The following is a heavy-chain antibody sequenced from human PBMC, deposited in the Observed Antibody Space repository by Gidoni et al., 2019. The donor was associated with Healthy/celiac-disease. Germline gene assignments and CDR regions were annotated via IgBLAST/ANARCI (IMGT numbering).Heavy chain of an antibody. CDR1: GATFSSYT. CDR2: IIPILGIA. CDR3: ARGQTYYYYYGMDV. Sequence: QVQLVQSGAEVKKPGSSVKVSCKASGATFSSYTISWVRQAPGQGLEWMGRIIPILGIANYAQKFQGRVTITADKATSTAYMELSSLRSEDTAVYYCARGQTYYYYYGMDVWGQGTTVTVSS. J-gene: IGHJ6*02. V-gene: IGHV1-69*02.